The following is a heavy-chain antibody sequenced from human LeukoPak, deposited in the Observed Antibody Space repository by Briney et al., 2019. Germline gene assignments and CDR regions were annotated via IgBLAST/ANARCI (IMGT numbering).Heavy chain of an antibody. CDR3: AVWNDERRLDY. J-gene: IGHJ4*02. Sequence: PAGSLRLSCAASGFTFRSHGMHWVRQAPGKGLEWVAVIWYDASNVYYADSVKGRFTISRDNSGNTLFLQMNSLRVEDTAVYYCAVWNDERRLDYWGQGTLVTVSS. D-gene: IGHD1-1*01. CDR1: GFTFRSHG. V-gene: IGHV3-33*01. CDR2: IWYDASNV.